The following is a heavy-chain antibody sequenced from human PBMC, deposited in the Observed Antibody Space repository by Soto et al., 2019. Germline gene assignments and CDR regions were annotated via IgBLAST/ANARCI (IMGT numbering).Heavy chain of an antibody. CDR2: IWYDGSNK. CDR3: ARDLPVVAATTLDY. Sequence: QVQLVESGGGVVQPGRSLRLSCAASGFTFSSYGMHWVRQAPGKGLEWVAVIWYDGSNKYYADSVKGRFTISRDNSKNTLYLQMNSLRAEDTAVYYCARDLPVVAATTLDYCGQGTLVTVSS. V-gene: IGHV3-33*01. J-gene: IGHJ4*02. CDR1: GFTFSSYG. D-gene: IGHD2-15*01.